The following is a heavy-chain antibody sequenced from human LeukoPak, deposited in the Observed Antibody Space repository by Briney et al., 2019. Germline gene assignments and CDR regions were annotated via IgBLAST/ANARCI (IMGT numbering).Heavy chain of an antibody. CDR3: ARVTWAGGYYFDY. CDR2: IYHSGST. V-gene: IGHV4-38-2*02. J-gene: IGHJ4*02. D-gene: IGHD2/OR15-2a*01. CDR1: GYSISSGYY. Sequence: PSETLSLTCTVSGYSISSGYYWGWIRQPPGKGLEWIGSIYHSGSTYYNPSLKSRVTISVDTSKNQFSPKLSSVTAADTAVYYCARVTWAGGYYFDYWGQGTLVTVSS.